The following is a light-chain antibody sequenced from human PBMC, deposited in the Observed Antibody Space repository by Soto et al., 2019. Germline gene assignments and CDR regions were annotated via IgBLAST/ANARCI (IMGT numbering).Light chain of an antibody. CDR1: QHISNY. Sequence: DIQMTQSPSSLSASLGDSVSITCRASQHISNYLAWYQQKTGKVPNILIYAESTLQSGVPYRFSGSGSGTDFNLTISRLQPEDVATYYCQKYNGAPLTCGGGTKVDIK. V-gene: IGKV1-27*01. CDR2: AES. CDR3: QKYNGAPLT. J-gene: IGKJ4*01.